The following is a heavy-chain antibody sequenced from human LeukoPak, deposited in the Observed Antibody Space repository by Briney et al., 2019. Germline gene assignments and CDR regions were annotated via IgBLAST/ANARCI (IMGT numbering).Heavy chain of an antibody. V-gene: IGHV3-21*01. CDR3: AREED. Sequence: GGSLRLSCAASGIVFSTTAMNWVRQAPGKGLEWVSSISSSSSYIYYADSVKGRFTISRDNAKNSLYLQMNSLRAEDTAVYYCAREEDWGQGTLVTVSS. CDR1: GIVFSTTA. J-gene: IGHJ4*02. CDR2: ISSSSSYI.